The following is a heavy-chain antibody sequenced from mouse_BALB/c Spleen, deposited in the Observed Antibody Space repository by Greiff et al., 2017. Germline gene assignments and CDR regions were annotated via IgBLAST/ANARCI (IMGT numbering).Heavy chain of an antibody. CDR2: INPNNGGT. Sequence: VQLQQSGPELVKPGASVKIPCKASGYTFTDYNMDWVKQSHGKSLEWIGDINPNNGGTIYNQKFKGKATLTVDKSSSTAYMELRSLTSEDTAVYFCARRRYATGAWFAYWGKGTLVTVSA. CDR1: GYTFTDYN. CDR3: ARRRYATGAWFAY. J-gene: IGHJ3*01. D-gene: IGHD2-14*01. V-gene: IGHV1-18*01.